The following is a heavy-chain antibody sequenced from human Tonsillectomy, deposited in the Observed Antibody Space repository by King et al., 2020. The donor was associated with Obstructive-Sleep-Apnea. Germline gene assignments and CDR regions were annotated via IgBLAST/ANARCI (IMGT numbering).Heavy chain of an antibody. CDR3: ARALTVTGTTAFDY. CDR1: GFTFSSYW. D-gene: IGHD1-7*01. J-gene: IGHJ4*02. V-gene: IGHV3-74*01. Sequence: VQLVESGGGLVQPGGSLRLSCAASGFTFSSYWMHWVRQAPGKGLVWVSRINSDGSSTSYAESGKGRFTISRDNAKNTLYLQMNSLRAEDTAVYYCARALTVTGTTAFDYWGQGTLVTVSS. CDR2: INSDGSST.